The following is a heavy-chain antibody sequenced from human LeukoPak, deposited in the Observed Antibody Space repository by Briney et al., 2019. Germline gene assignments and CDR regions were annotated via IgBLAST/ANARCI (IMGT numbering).Heavy chain of an antibody. CDR1: GGSISSSSYY. J-gene: IGHJ6*03. CDR3: ARTPYYYYYMDV. Sequence: SETLSLTCTDSGGSISSSSYYWGWIRQPPGKGLEWIGSIYYSGSTYYNPSLKSRVTISVDTSKNQFSLKLSSVTAADTAVYYCARTPYYYYYMDVWGKGTTVTVSS. CDR2: IYYSGST. V-gene: IGHV4-39*01.